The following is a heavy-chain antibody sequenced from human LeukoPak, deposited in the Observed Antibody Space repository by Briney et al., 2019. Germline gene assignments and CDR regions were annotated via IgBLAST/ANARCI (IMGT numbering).Heavy chain of an antibody. CDR3: ARDTRAVAGIDDAFDI. J-gene: IGHJ3*02. D-gene: IGHD6-19*01. CDR1: GFTFSSYS. Sequence: GGSLRLSCAASGFTFSSYSMNWVRQAPGKGLEWVSSISSSSSYIYYADSVKGRFTISRDNAKNSLYLQMNSLRAEDTAVYYCARDTRAVAGIDDAFDIWGQGTMVTVSS. V-gene: IGHV3-21*01. CDR2: ISSSSSYI.